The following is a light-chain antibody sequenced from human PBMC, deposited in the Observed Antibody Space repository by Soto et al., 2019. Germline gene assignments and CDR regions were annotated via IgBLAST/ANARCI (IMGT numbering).Light chain of an antibody. CDR2: AAS. CDR3: QQFHSFPQT. CDR1: QGITSH. Sequence: GDIVPITFRASQGITSHLAWYQQEPGKAPKLLIYAASTLQSGVPSRFSGSGSGTEFSLTISSLQPEDFATYYCQQFHSFPQTFGQGTKVDIK. V-gene: IGKV1-9*01. J-gene: IGKJ1*01.